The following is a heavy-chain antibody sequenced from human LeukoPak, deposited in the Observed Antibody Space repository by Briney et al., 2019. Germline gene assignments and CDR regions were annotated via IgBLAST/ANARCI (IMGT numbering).Heavy chain of an antibody. D-gene: IGHD3-9*01. Sequence: GASVKVSCKASGYTFTSYGISWVRQAPGQGLEWMGWISAYNGNTNYAQKLQGRVTMTTDTSTSTAYMELRSLRSEDTAVYYCARGSRNFDWLLFTGYYYYGMDVWGQGTTVTVSS. J-gene: IGHJ6*02. V-gene: IGHV1-18*01. CDR1: GYTFTSYG. CDR3: ARGSRNFDWLLFTGYYYYGMDV. CDR2: ISAYNGNT.